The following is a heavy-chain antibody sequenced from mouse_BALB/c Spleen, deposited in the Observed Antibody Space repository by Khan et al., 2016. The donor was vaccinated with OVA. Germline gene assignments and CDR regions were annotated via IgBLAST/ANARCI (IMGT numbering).Heavy chain of an antibody. D-gene: IGHD2-14*01. V-gene: IGHV2-6-4*01. Sequence: QVQLKESGPGLVAPSQSLSITCTVSGFSLSRYNIHWVRQPPGKGLEWLGMIWGGGGTDYNSTLKSRLSIRKDNSKSQVLLKLNSLQTDDTATDYGARSYYRYDGYYAMDYWGQGTLVTVSA. J-gene: IGHJ4*01. CDR2: IWGGGGT. CDR3: ARSYYRYDGYYAMDY. CDR1: GFSLSRYN.